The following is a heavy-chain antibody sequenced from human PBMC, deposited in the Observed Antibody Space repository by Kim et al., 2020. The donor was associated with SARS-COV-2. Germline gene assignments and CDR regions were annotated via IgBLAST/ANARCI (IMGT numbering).Heavy chain of an antibody. CDR2: VFDSGNT. V-gene: IGHV4-59*13. CDR3: ARDLGISGTDFHYFYGLDV. D-gene: IGHD1-26*01. CDR1: GASIRTFY. Sequence: SETLSLTCTVSGASIRTFYWSWIRQPPGKGLEWIGFVFDSGNTKYNPSLKSRVTISTDTSKSQVSLKLKSVTAADTAIYFCARDLGISGTDFHYFYGLDV. J-gene: IGHJ6*01.